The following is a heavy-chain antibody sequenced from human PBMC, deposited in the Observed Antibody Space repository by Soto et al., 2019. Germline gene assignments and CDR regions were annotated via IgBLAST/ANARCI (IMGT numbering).Heavy chain of an antibody. J-gene: IGHJ2*01. V-gene: IGHV3-23*01. CDR3: ARDTTEQQLVYGSGGYFDL. CDR2: ISGSGGST. CDR1: GFTFSSYA. D-gene: IGHD6-13*01. Sequence: EVQLLESGGGLVQPGGSLRLSCAASGFTFSSYAMSWVRQAPGKGLEWVSAISGSGGSTYYADSVKGRFTISRDNSKNSLYLQMNSLRAEDTAVYYCARDTTEQQLVYGSGGYFDLWGRGTLVTVSS.